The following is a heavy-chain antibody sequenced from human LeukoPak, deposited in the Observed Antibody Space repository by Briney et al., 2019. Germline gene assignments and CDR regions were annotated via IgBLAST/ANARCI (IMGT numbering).Heavy chain of an antibody. CDR3: ARDVEQWLVRVYYFDY. V-gene: IGHV3-48*01. CDR1: GFTLRSYS. D-gene: IGHD6-19*01. J-gene: IGHJ4*02. Sequence: GGSLRLSCATSGFTLRSYSMNWVRQAPGKGLEWVSYISSGSTTIYYADSVKGRFTISRDNAKNSLYLQMNSLRAEDTAVYYCARDVEQWLVRVYYFDYWGQGTLVTVSS. CDR2: ISSGSTTI.